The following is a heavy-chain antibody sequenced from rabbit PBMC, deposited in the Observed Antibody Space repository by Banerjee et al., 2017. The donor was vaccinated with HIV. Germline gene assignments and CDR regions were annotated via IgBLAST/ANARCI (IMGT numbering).Heavy chain of an antibody. V-gene: IGHV1S40*01. CDR2: IYAGSSGST. CDR1: GFDLSGYYY. D-gene: IGHD1-1*01. J-gene: IGHJ4*01. CDR3: ARGSSRSDL. Sequence: QSLEESGGDLVKPGASLTLTCTASGFDLSGYYYMCWVRQAPGKGLEWIACIYAGSSGSTWYASWAKGRFSITKTSSTTVTLQMTSLTAADTATYFCARGSSRSDLWGPGTLVTVS.